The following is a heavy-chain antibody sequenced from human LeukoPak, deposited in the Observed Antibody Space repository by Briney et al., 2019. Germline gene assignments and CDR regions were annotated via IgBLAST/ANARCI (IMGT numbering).Heavy chain of an antibody. Sequence: PGGSLRLSCAASGFTFSGYGMHWVRQAPGKGLEWVAVISYDVSYKYYADSVKGRFTISRDNSKNTLYLQMNSLRAEDTAVYHCAKDALIDLYAFDIWGQGTMVTVSS. CDR3: AKDALIDLYAFDI. CDR2: ISYDVSYK. J-gene: IGHJ3*02. CDR1: GFTFSGYG. V-gene: IGHV3-30*18. D-gene: IGHD3-16*01.